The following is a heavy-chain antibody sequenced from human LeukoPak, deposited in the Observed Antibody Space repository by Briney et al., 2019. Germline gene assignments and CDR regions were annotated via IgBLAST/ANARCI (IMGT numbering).Heavy chain of an antibody. V-gene: IGHV3-7*01. Sequence: GGSLRLSCAASGFSSMIHWMTWFRQAPGKGLEWVASIKHDGSEQWYVESMKGRLSISRDNAKNSVELQMNSLRADDTAVYYCARDPEFAHYAAGSDAFDIWGQGTMVTVSS. J-gene: IGHJ3*02. CDR3: ARDPEFAHYAAGSDAFDI. D-gene: IGHD6-13*01. CDR2: IKHDGSEQ. CDR1: GFSSMIHW.